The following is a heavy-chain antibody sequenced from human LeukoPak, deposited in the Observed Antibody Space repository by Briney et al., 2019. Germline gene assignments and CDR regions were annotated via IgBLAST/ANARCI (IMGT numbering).Heavy chain of an antibody. CDR2: LNSDGSGT. CDR1: GFTFSRYK. CDR3: ARAKYYYGSGSYYDAFDI. V-gene: IGHV3-74*01. D-gene: IGHD3-10*01. J-gene: IGHJ3*02. Sequence: GGSLRLSCVASGFTFSRYKMHWVRQGPGKGLMWVSRLNSDGSGTTYADSVKGRFTISRDNAKNALYLQMNSLRAEDTAVYYCARAKYYYGSGSYYDAFDIWGQGTMVTVSS.